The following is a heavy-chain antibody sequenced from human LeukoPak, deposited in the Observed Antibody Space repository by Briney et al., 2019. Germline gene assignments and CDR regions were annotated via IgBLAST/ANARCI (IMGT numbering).Heavy chain of an antibody. CDR3: ARDGGYDSSGYYDFDY. CDR2: IWYDGSNK. V-gene: IGHV3-33*08. Sequence: GGSLRLSCAASGFTFSSYSMNWVRQAPGKGLEWVAVIWYDGSNKYYADSVKGRFTISRDNSKNTLYLQTNSLRAEDTAVYYCARDGGYDSSGYYDFDYWGQGTLVTVSS. CDR1: GFTFSSYS. D-gene: IGHD3-22*01. J-gene: IGHJ4*02.